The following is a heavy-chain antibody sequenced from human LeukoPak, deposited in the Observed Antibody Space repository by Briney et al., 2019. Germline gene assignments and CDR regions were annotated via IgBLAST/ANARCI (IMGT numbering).Heavy chain of an antibody. CDR2: ISYDGSNK. CDR3: ARDFSGSYPFDY. CDR1: GFTFSSYA. J-gene: IGHJ4*02. Sequence: GGSLRLSCAASGFTFSSYAMHWVRQAPGKGLEWVAVISYDGSNKYYADSVKGRFTISRDNSKNTLYLQMNSLRAEDTAVYYCARDFSGSYPFDYWGQGTLVTVSS. V-gene: IGHV3-30-3*01. D-gene: IGHD1-26*01.